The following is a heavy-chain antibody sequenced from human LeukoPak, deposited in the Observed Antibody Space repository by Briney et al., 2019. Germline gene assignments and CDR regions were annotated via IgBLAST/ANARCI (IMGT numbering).Heavy chain of an antibody. Sequence: ASVTVSCTSSGGTSTNYAISWVRQAPGQGLEWMGGIIPLLGTPNYAQKFQGRVTITADDSTSTAYMELTSLRSEDTAVYYCAEDSSMVTTRAPYYYYYLDVWGQGTTVTVSS. CDR2: IIPLLGTP. CDR3: AEDSSMVTTRAPYYYYYLDV. CDR1: GGTSTNYA. V-gene: IGHV1-69*13. D-gene: IGHD4-17*01. J-gene: IGHJ6*02.